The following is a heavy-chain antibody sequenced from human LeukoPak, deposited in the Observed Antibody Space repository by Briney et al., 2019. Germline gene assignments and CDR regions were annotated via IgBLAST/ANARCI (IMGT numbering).Heavy chain of an antibody. Sequence: PGGSLRLSCAASGFTFSSYGMHWVRQAPGKGLEWVAVIWYDGSNKYYADSVKGRFTISRDNSKNTLYLQMNSLRAEDTAVYYCARTQYYDSSGAIEYWGQGTLVTVSS. CDR3: ARTQYYDSSGAIEY. CDR2: IWYDGSNK. D-gene: IGHD3-22*01. J-gene: IGHJ4*02. CDR1: GFTFSSYG. V-gene: IGHV3-33*08.